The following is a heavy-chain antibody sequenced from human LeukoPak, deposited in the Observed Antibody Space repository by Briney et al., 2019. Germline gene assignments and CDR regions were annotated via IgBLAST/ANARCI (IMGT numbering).Heavy chain of an antibody. CDR1: GGSISSSSYY. V-gene: IGHV4-39*02. CDR3: ARDSGSSWYDWFDP. J-gene: IGHJ5*02. CDR2: IYYSGST. D-gene: IGHD6-13*01. Sequence: SETLSLTCTVSGGSISSSSYYWGWIRQPPGKGLEWIGSIYYSGSTYYNPSLKSRVTISVDTSRNQFSLKLSSVTAGGTAVYFCARDSGSSWYDWFDPWGQGTLVTVSS.